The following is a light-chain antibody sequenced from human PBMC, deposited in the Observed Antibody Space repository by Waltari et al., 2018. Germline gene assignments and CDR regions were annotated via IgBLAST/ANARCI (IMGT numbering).Light chain of an antibody. V-gene: IGKV3-20*01. Sequence: EIVLTQSPGTLSLSPGERATLSCRANQSVSRSLAWSQQKPGQAPRLLIYDASSRATGIPDRFSGSGSGTDFSLTISRLEPEDFAVYYCQKYVSLPATFGQGTKVEIK. J-gene: IGKJ1*01. CDR1: QSVSRS. CDR2: DAS. CDR3: QKYVSLPAT.